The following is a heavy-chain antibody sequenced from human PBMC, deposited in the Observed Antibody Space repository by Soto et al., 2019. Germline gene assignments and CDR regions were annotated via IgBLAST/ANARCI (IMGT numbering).Heavy chain of an antibody. Sequence: GGSLRLSCAASGFTFSSYAMSWVRQAPGKGLEWVSAISGSGGSTYYADSVNGRFTISRDNSKNTLYLQMNSLRAEDTAVYYCARDILSGGAYPDSWGQGTKVTVSS. CDR3: ARDILSGGAYPDS. D-gene: IGHD3-10*01. CDR1: GFTFSSYA. J-gene: IGHJ5*01. V-gene: IGHV3-23*01. CDR2: ISGSGGST.